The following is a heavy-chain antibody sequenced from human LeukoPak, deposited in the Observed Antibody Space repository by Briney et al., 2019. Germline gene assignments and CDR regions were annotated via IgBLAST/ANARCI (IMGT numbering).Heavy chain of an antibody. CDR1: GFTFSDYY. CDR2: ISSSGRTV. D-gene: IGHD1-26*01. V-gene: IGHV3-11*01. J-gene: IGHJ4*02. CDR3: ARDGVVGPTTFRY. Sequence: GGSLRLSCAASGFTFSDYYMSWIRQAPGKGLEWVSYISSSGRTVYYADSVKGRFTISRDNAKSSLYLQMNSLRAEDTAVYYCARDGVVGPTTFRYWGQGTLVTVSS.